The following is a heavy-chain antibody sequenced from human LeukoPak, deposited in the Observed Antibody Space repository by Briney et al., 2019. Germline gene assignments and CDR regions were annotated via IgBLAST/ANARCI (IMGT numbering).Heavy chain of an antibody. CDR1: GGSFSGYY. Sequence: XLSLTCAVYGGSFSGYYWSWIRQPPGKGLEWIGEINHSGSTNYNPSLKSRVTISVDTSKNQFSLKLSSVTAADTAVYYCARAGYYYGSGSYLKYFQHWGQGTLVTVSS. CDR3: ARAGYYYGSGSYLKYFQH. J-gene: IGHJ1*01. CDR2: INHSGST. D-gene: IGHD3-10*01. V-gene: IGHV4-34*01.